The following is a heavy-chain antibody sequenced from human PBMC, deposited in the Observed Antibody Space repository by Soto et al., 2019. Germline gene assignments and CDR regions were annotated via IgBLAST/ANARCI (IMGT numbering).Heavy chain of an antibody. CDR3: ARDVLYYYYGMDV. CDR1: GFTVSSNY. J-gene: IGHJ6*02. Sequence: EVQLVESGGGLVQPGGSLRLSCAASGFTVSSNYMSWVRQAPGKGLEWVSVIYSGGSTYYADSVKGRFTISRDNSKNTLYLQMNSLRAADTAVYYCARDVLYYYYGMDVWGQGTTVTVSS. V-gene: IGHV3-66*01. CDR2: IYSGGST.